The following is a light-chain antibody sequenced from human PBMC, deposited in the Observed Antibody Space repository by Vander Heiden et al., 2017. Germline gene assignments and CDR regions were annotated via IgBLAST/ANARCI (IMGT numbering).Light chain of an antibody. V-gene: IGKV1-39*01. CDR2: AAT. CDR1: HSISNY. Sequence: DIQMTPSPASLSAYVGDRVTITCRARHSISNYLNWYQHKPGKAPKLLIYAATTLQSGVPSRFSGSGSGTDFTLTIISLQPEDFATYFCQQRYSAPPYTFGQGTKLEIK. J-gene: IGKJ2*01. CDR3: QQRYSAPPYT.